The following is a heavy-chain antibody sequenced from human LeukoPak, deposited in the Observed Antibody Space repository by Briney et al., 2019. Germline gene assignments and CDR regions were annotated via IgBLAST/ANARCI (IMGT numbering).Heavy chain of an antibody. Sequence: SETLFLTCTVSGGSISSGDYYWSWLRQPPGKGLEWIGYIYYGGSTYYNPCLKSRVTLSVDTSKNQFSLRLSSGTAADTAVYYCARESVAATDYWGQGTLVTVSS. D-gene: IGHD2-15*01. V-gene: IGHV4-30-4*08. CDR1: GGSISSGDYY. CDR2: IYYGGST. CDR3: ARESVAATDY. J-gene: IGHJ4*02.